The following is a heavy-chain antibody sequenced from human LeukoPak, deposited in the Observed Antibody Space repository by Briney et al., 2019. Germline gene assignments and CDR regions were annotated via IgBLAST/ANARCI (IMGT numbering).Heavy chain of an antibody. V-gene: IGHV3-23*01. CDR3: ARNLPAADY. CDR1: GLSFSSYS. CDR2: ISGTGGAT. J-gene: IGHJ4*02. D-gene: IGHD2-2*01. Sequence: GGSLRLSCAASGLSFSSYSMSWVRQAPGKGLEWVSVISGTGGATYYADSVKGRFTMSRDNSKNTVYLQMNSLRSEDTAVYYCARNLPAADYWGQGTLVTVSS.